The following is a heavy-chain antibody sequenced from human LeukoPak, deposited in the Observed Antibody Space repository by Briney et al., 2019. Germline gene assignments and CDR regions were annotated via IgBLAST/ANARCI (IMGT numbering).Heavy chain of an antibody. CDR2: IYDSGSA. CDR1: GGSISSYQ. V-gene: IGHV4-59*01. Sequence: SETLSLTCTVSGGSISSYQWSWIRQPPGKGLEWIGNIYDSGSANYNPSLKSRVVISVDTSKNQFSLNLTPVTAADTAVYYCARTQWLAAFDIWGQGTMVTVSS. CDR3: ARTQWLAAFDI. J-gene: IGHJ3*02. D-gene: IGHD6-19*01.